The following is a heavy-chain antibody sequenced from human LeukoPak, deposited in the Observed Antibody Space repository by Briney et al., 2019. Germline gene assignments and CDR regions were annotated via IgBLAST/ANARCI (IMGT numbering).Heavy chain of an antibody. CDR2: IYPGDSDT. V-gene: IGHV5-51*01. J-gene: IGHJ4*02. CDR1: GYSFTSYW. D-gene: IGHD5-24*01. Sequence: GESLKISCKGSGYSFTSYWIGWVRQMPGKGLEWMGIIYPGDSDTRYSPSFQGQVTISADKSISTAYLQWSSLKASDTAMYYCARSCRDGYNPGDYYFDYWGQGTLVTVSS. CDR3: ARSCRDGYNPGDYYFDY.